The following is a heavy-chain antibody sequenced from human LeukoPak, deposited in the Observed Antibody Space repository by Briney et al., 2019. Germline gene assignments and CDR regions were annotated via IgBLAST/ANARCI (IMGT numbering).Heavy chain of an antibody. J-gene: IGHJ4*02. CDR2: IGSTTTYI. V-gene: IGHV3-21*01. CDR3: AREWEHDS. CDR1: GFIFSRTT. Sequence: GGSLRLSCTGSGFIFSRTTMNWVRQAPGKGLEWVSSIGSTTTYISYADSVKGRFTVSRDNAKKSVFLQMDSLGVDDTAIYYCAREWEHDSWGQGTLVTVSS. D-gene: IGHD1-26*01.